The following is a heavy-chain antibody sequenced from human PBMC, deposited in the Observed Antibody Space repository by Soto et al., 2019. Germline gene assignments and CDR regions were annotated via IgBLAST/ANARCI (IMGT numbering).Heavy chain of an antibody. CDR1: GGTFTSYA. V-gene: IGHV1-69*06. J-gene: IGHJ6*02. Sequence: QVQLMQSGAEVKKPGSSVKVSCQASGGTFTSYAITWVRQAPGQGLEWMGGIIPPFRTTHYAQTFQGRVTITADKSTSTGYMELSSLTSEDTAVYYCARVVVPGFGNYYGMDVWGQGTTVTVSS. CDR2: IIPPFRTT. D-gene: IGHD2-2*01. CDR3: ARVVVPGFGNYYGMDV.